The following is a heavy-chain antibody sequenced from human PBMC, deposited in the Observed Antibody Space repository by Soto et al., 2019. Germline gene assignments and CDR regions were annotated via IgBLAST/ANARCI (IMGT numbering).Heavy chain of an antibody. CDR1: GFTFSSYA. CDR3: AKIPIMITVTHYFDY. D-gene: IGHD3-16*01. V-gene: IGHV3-23*01. J-gene: IGHJ4*02. Sequence: EVQLLESGGGLVQPGGSLRLSCAASGFTFSSYAMSWVRQAPGKGLEWVSTINGGDGSTYYGDPVKGRFTISRDDSKNTLYLQMNSLRAEDTAVYYCAKIPIMITVTHYFDYWGQGTLVTVSS. CDR2: INGGDGST.